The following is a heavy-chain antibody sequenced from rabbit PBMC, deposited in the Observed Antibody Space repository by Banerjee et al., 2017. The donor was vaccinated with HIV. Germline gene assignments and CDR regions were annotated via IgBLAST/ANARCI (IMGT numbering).Heavy chain of an antibody. CDR2: INSNTGNT. Sequence: QEQLEESGGVLVKPEGSLTLTCTASGFSFNNNYVMCWVRQGPGKGLEWIACINSNTGNTVYAIWGKGPFTSSKTSSPTVTLQITSATAADTATYFCAGDKSTGSSSDSCNLWGPGTLVTVS. V-gene: IGHV1S45*01. D-gene: IGHD1-1*01. CDR3: AGDKSTGSSSDSCNL. J-gene: IGHJ4*01. CDR1: GFSFNNNYV.